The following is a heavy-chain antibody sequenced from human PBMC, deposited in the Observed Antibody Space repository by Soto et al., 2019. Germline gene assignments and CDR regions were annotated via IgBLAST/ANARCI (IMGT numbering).Heavy chain of an antibody. Sequence: QITLKESGPTLVKPTQTLTLTCTFSGFSLSSTRMAVGWIRQPPGKALEWLELIYWDDDKRYSPFLKSRLTITKDTSKTQVVRTMSNMDPVDTARYYCAHIVVAGLGYYFDYWGQGTLVTVSS. D-gene: IGHD6-19*01. CDR1: GFSLSSTRMA. CDR2: IYWDDDK. V-gene: IGHV2-5*02. J-gene: IGHJ4*02. CDR3: AHIVVAGLGYYFDY.